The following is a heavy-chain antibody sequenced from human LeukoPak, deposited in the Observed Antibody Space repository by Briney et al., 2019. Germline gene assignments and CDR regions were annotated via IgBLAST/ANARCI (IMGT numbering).Heavy chain of an antibody. D-gene: IGHD2-2*02. CDR2: IIPIFGTA. CDR3: AVYCSSTSCYREFDY. CDR1: GGTFSSYA. Sequence: SVKVSCKASGGTFSSYAISWVRQAPGQGLEWMGEIIPIFGTANYAQKFQGRVTITADESTSTAYMELSSLRSEDTAVYYCAVYCSSTSCYREFDYWGQGTLVTVSS. V-gene: IGHV1-69*13. J-gene: IGHJ4*02.